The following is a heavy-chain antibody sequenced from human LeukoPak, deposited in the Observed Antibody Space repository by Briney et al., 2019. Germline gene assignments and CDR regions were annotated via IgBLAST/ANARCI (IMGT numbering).Heavy chain of an antibody. Sequence: PGGSLRLSCAASGFTFSTYAMSSVRQAPGKGLEWVSSISASGFSTYYADSVKGRFTLSRDNSKNTLYLQMNSLSAEDTDLYFCAKRDNSGWYSLDYWGQGTLVTVSS. CDR3: AKRDNSGWYSLDY. CDR1: GFTFSTYA. J-gene: IGHJ4*02. CDR2: ISASGFST. V-gene: IGHV3-23*01. D-gene: IGHD6-19*01.